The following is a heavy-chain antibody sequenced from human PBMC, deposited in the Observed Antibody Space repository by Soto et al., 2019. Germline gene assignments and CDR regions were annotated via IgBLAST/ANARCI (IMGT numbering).Heavy chain of an antibody. V-gene: IGHV1-3*01. CDR2: INAGNGNT. CDR1: GYAFTTYA. Sequence: GASVKVSCKSSGYAFTTYAMHWVRQAPGLRPEWMGWINAGNGNTKYSQKFQGRVTITWDTSANTTYMDLSSLRSEDTAVYYCARADSSGWFPDYWGQGTLVTVSS. J-gene: IGHJ4*02. CDR3: ARADSSGWFPDY. D-gene: IGHD6-13*01.